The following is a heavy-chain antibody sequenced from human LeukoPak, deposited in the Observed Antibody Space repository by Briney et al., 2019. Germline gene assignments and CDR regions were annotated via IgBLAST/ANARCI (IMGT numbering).Heavy chain of an antibody. CDR3: ARETYGDYAGYFDY. J-gene: IGHJ4*02. D-gene: IGHD4-17*01. Sequence: GGSLSLFCAASGFPFSSYWMHWVRQAPGKGLEWVANIKQVGSEKYYVDSVKGRFTISRDNAKNSLYLQIDSLRAEDTAVYYCARETYGDYAGYFDYWGQGTLVTVSS. CDR1: GFPFSSYW. CDR2: IKQVGSEK. V-gene: IGHV3-7*01.